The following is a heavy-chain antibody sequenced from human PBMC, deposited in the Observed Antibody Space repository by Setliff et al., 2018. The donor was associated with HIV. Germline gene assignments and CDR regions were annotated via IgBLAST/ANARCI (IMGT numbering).Heavy chain of an antibody. J-gene: IGHJ4*02. V-gene: IGHV4-39*01. CDR3: ARLGYVSGGFYKTPGPYYFDY. D-gene: IGHD3-10*01. Sequence: SETLSLTCTVSGGSMSSSSYYWGWIRQTPDKGLEWIGIIYYSGATYYNPSLTSRVTISVDTTRNQFSLKLRSVTAADTAAYYCARLGYVSGGFYKTPGPYYFDYWGQGALVTVSS. CDR1: GGSMSSSSYY. CDR2: IYYSGAT.